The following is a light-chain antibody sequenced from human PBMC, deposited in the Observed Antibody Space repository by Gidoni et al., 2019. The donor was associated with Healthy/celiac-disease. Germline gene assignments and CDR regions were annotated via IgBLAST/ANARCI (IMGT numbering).Light chain of an antibody. CDR3: QQSYSTPYT. J-gene: IGKJ2*01. CDR1: QSINAY. V-gene: IGKV1-39*01. Sequence: DIQMTQSPSSLSASIEDRVTITCRASQSINAYLNWYQQRPGKAPKLLIYAASSLQSGVPSRFSGSGSGTDFTLTISSLQPEDFATYYCQQSYSTPYTFGQXTKLEIK. CDR2: AAS.